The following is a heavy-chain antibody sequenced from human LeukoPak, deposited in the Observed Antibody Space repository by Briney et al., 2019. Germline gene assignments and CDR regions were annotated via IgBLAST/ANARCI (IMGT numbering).Heavy chain of an antibody. V-gene: IGHV3-23*01. J-gene: IGHJ5*02. CDR1: GLTFWNSA. CDR3: VKGGHYSFFDP. CDR2: ISGFGGET. Sequence: PGGSLRHSRAASGLTFWNSAMSWVRRAPGKGLEWVSTISGFGGETFYADSVKGRFSLSRDNSKHTLSLQMNSLRAEDTAVYYCVKGGHYSFFDPWGQGTLVTVSS. D-gene: IGHD3-10*01.